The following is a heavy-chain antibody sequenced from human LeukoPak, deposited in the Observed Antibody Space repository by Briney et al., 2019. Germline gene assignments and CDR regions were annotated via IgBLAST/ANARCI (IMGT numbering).Heavy chain of an antibody. D-gene: IGHD3-10*01. CDR3: ARHTGGHRSFDY. CDR2: IYYSGST. V-gene: IGHV4-59*08. Sequence: SETLSLTCTVSGGSISSYYWSWIRQPPGEGLEWIGYIYYSGSTNYNPSLRSRVTISLDTSTNQFSLKLSSVTAADTAVYYCARHTGGHRSFDYWGQGTLVTVSS. J-gene: IGHJ4*02. CDR1: GGSISSYY.